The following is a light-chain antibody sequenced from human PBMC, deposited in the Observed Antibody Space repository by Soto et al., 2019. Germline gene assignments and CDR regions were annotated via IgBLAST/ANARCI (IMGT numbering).Light chain of an antibody. Sequence: DIQVPQSHSYVSAHVGDGVSITCRASQDSRSWLAWYQQRPGKAPKLLIYAATIWQSGVPSRFSGSGSGTTFTLTINNLQPEDFAVYFCQQADSFPWTFGGGTKVDI. V-gene: IGKV1-12*01. CDR3: QQADSFPWT. CDR2: AAT. CDR1: QDSRSW. J-gene: IGKJ4*01.